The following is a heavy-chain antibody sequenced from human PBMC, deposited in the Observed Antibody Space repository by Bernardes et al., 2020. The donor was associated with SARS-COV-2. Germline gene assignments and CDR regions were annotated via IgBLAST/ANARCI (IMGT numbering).Heavy chain of an antibody. D-gene: IGHD2-2*01. Sequence: GGSLRPSGAASGFPLSSYSMNWVRKAPGKGLEWASSISSSSSYIYYADSVKGRYTTSRDNAKTSLYLQMNILRAEDTAVYYCARTYQLLLAWFDPWGQGTLVTVSS. CDR3: ARTYQLLLAWFDP. CDR2: ISSSSSYI. CDR1: GFPLSSYS. V-gene: IGHV3-21*01. J-gene: IGHJ5*02.